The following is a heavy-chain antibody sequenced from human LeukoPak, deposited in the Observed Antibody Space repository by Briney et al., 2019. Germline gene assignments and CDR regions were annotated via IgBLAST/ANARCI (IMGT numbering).Heavy chain of an antibody. V-gene: IGHV4-59*08. CDR2: IYYSGIT. CDR3: ARRVATKPKYGFDS. D-gene: IGHD5-24*01. Sequence: PSETLSPTCTVSGGSISTYYWTWIRQSPGKGLEWIGFIYYSGITKYNPSLESRVTISLDASKNQFSLRLSSVTAADTAVYYCARRVATKPKYGFDSWGQGTLVTVSS. J-gene: IGHJ4*02. CDR1: GGSISTYY.